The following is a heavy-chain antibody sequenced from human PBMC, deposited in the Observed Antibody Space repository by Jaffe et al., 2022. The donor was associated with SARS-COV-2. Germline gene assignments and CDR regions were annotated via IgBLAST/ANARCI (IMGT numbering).Heavy chain of an antibody. J-gene: IGHJ4*02. CDR1: GYSISSGYY. V-gene: IGHV4-38-2*02. Sequence: QVQLQESGPGLVKPSETLSLTCTVSGYSISSGYYWGWIRQPPGKGLEWIGSIYHSGSTYYNPSLKSRVTISVDTSKNQFSLKLSSVTAADTAVYYCASPFGGVIDRSYFDYWGQGTLVTVSS. CDR3: ASPFGGVIDRSYFDY. CDR2: IYHSGST. D-gene: IGHD3-16*02.